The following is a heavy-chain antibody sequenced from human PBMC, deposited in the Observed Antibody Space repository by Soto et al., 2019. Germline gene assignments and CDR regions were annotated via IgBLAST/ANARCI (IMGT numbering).Heavy chain of an antibody. CDR1: GFTFSSYS. CDR2: ISSSSSTI. CDR3: ARDGGPYTYGSRSYFDS. J-gene: IGHJ4*02. Sequence: GGSLRLSCAASGFTFSSYSMNWVRQAPGKGLEWVSYISSSSSTIYYADSVKGRFTISRDNAKNSLYLQMNSLRAEDTAVYYCARDGGPYTYGSRSYFDSCGQGTLVSVSS. V-gene: IGHV3-48*01. D-gene: IGHD5-18*01.